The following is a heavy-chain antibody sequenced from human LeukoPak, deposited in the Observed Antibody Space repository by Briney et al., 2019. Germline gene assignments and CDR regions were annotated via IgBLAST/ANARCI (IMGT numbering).Heavy chain of an antibody. CDR3: AKDGPPMVRGPGYFQH. CDR1: GFTVSSNY. J-gene: IGHJ1*01. V-gene: IGHV3-66*01. CDR2: IHSGDST. D-gene: IGHD3-10*01. Sequence: PGGSLRLSCAASGFTVSSNYMNWVRQAPGKGLEWVSVIHSGDSTYYADSVKGRFTISRDNSKNTLYLQMNSLRAEDTAVYYCAKDGPPMVRGPGYFQHWGQGTLVTVSS.